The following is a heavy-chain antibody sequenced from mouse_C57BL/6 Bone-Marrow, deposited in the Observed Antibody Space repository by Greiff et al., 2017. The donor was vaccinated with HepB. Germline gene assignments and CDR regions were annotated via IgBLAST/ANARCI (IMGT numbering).Heavy chain of an antibody. CDR1: GFSLTSYG. CDR3: ARHRDYSNYAMDY. J-gene: IGHJ4*01. CDR2: IWSDGST. D-gene: IGHD2-5*01. V-gene: IGHV2-6-1*01. Sequence: VKLMESGPGLVAPSQSLSITCTVSGFSLTSYGVHWVRQPPGKGLEWLVVIWSDGSTTYNSALKSRLSISKDNSKSQVFLKMNSLQTDDTAMYYCARHRDYSNYAMDYWGQGTSVTVSS.